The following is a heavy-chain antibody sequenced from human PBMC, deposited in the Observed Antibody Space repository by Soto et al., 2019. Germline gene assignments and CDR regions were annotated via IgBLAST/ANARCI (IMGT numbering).Heavy chain of an antibody. V-gene: IGHV4-39*07. CDR2: IYYSGST. CDR3: ARDCAYCGGDCYSCFDY. J-gene: IGHJ4*02. Sequence: SETLSLTCTVSGGSIASSLYYWGWVRQSPGKGLEWIENIYYSGSTHYNPSLKSRVTVSVDTSKNQFSLKLTSVTAADTAVYYCARDCAYCGGDCYSCFDYWGQGTPVTVSS. CDR1: GGSIASSLYY. D-gene: IGHD2-21*02.